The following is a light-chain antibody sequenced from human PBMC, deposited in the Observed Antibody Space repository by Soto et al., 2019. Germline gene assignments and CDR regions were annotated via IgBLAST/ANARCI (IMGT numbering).Light chain of an antibody. CDR2: GAS. V-gene: IGKV3-20*01. CDR1: QSVSSSY. J-gene: IGKJ1*01. CDR3: QQYGSSPQT. Sequence: EIVLTQSPGTLSLSPGERATLSCRASQSVSSSYLAWYQQKPGQAPRLLIYGASSRATGIPDRFSCSGSGTDFTLTISSMEPEDFAVYYCQQYGSSPQTFGQGTKVQIK.